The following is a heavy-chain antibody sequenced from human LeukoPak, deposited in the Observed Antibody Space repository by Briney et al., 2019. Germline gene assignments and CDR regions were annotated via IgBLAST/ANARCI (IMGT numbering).Heavy chain of an antibody. CDR1: EFTFSNYW. CDR3: AREFEYSTSTGLDY. Sequence: GGSLRLSCVASEFTFSNYWMNWVRQAPGKGLEWVSSITRSSTYIYYADSVKGRFTISKDNAKNSLYLQMNSLRAEDTAVYYCAREFEYSTSTGLDYWGQGTLVTVSS. J-gene: IGHJ4*02. V-gene: IGHV3-21*01. CDR2: ITRSSTYI. D-gene: IGHD6-6*01.